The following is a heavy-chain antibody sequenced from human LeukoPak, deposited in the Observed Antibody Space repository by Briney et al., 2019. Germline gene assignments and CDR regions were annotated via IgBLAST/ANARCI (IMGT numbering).Heavy chain of an antibody. V-gene: IGHV3-7*03. CDR2: IKEDGSEK. D-gene: IGHD3-10*01. CDR1: GFTLSSYW. Sequence: GGSLRLSCAASGFTLSSYWMSWVRQAPGKGLEWVANIKEDGSEKYYVDSVKGRFTISRDNAKNSLYLHMNSLTAEDTAMYYCARGWVAGVPFDAFGIWGQGTMVSVSS. CDR3: ARGWVAGVPFDAFGI. J-gene: IGHJ3*02.